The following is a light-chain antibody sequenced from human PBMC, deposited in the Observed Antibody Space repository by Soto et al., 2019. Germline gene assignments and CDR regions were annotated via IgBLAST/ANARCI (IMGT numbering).Light chain of an antibody. CDR3: RQRSKMPLT. CDR1: QSVRNY. Sequence: PRETATLSWRASQSVRNYLAWYQQKPGQAPRLLIYDASNRATGIPARFSGTGSETDFTLTISSLEPEDFAIYYCRQRSKMPLTFGHGTKVDI. CDR2: DAS. V-gene: IGKV3-11*01. J-gene: IGKJ1*01.